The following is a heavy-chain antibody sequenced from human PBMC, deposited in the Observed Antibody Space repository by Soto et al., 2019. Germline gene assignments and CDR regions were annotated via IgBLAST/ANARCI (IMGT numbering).Heavy chain of an antibody. CDR1: GFNFNNYG. CDR3: VKLMFDHDSSGFSGDY. V-gene: IGHV3-30*18. J-gene: IGHJ4*02. Sequence: QVQLVESGGGVVQPGGSLRLSCAGSGFNFNNYGMYWVRQPPGKGLEWVAFISFQGTNDYYAEAVKGRFTISKDYSKKTLFLQMNSLRADDTAMYYCVKLMFDHDSSGFSGDYWGQGTLVTVS. CDR2: ISFQGTND. D-gene: IGHD3-22*01.